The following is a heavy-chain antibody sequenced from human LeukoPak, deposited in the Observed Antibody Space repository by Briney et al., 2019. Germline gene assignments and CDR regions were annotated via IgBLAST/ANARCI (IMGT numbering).Heavy chain of an antibody. CDR1: GFTFDDYA. J-gene: IGHJ2*01. CDR2: ISWNSGSI. Sequence: PGRSLRLSCAASGFTFDDYAMHWVRQAPGKGLEWVSGISWNSGSIGYADSVKGRFTISRDNPKNSLYLQMNSLRAEDTAIYYCARGPWYFDLWGRGTLVTVSS. V-gene: IGHV3-9*01. CDR3: ARGPWYFDL.